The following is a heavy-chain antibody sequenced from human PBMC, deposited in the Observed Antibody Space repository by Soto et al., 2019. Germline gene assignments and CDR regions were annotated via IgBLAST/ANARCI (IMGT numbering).Heavy chain of an antibody. V-gene: IGHV3-33*01. CDR3: ARDGSYGSGSYYWLPLDY. CDR1: GFTFSSYG. Sequence: VGSLRLSCAASGFTFSSYGMHWVRQAPGKGLEWVAVIWYDGSNKYYADSVKGRFTISRDNSKNTLYLQMNSLRAEDTAVYYCARDGSYGSGSYYWLPLDYWGQGTLVTVSS. D-gene: IGHD3-10*01. CDR2: IWYDGSNK. J-gene: IGHJ4*02.